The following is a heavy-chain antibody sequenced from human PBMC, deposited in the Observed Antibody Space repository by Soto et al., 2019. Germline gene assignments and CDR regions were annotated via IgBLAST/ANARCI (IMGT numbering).Heavy chain of an antibody. CDR2: INAGNGNT. CDR1: GYTFTSYA. D-gene: IGHD3-9*01. Sequence: ASVKVSCKASGYTFTSYAMHWVRQAPGQRLEWMGWINAGNGNTKYSQKFQGRVTITRDTSASTAYMELSSLRSEDTAVYYCARSVRQRYDILTGPLDYWGQGTLVTVSS. V-gene: IGHV1-3*01. J-gene: IGHJ4*02. CDR3: ARSVRQRYDILTGPLDY.